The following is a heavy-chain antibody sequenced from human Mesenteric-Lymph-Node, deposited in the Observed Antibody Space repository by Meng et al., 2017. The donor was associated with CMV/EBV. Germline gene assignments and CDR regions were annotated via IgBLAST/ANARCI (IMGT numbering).Heavy chain of an antibody. Sequence: SVKVSCKASGDTFSTYGVSWVRQAPGQGLEWMGGLIPIFGTTDYAQKFQGRVTITTDESTTTAYMELNSLRSEDTAVYYCARETRDFGALIDYWGQGTLVTVSS. CDR2: LIPIFGTT. CDR1: GDTFSTYG. J-gene: IGHJ4*02. CDR3: ARETRDFGALIDY. D-gene: IGHD3-3*01. V-gene: IGHV1-69*05.